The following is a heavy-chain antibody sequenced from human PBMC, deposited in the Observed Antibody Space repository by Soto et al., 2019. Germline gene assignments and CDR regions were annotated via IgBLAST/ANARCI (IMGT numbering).Heavy chain of an antibody. CDR3: ARAIGADFFGY. CDR1: GFTFSNYA. Sequence: PGGSLRLSCTASGFTFSNYAMSWVRQAPGMGLEWVSTISDSGVNTFFGDSMKDRFTISRDNSKSTVYLQLNTVRAEDTAIYYCARAIGADFFGYWGQGTLVTVSS. D-gene: IGHD6-25*01. CDR2: ISDSGVNT. V-gene: IGHV3-23*01. J-gene: IGHJ4*02.